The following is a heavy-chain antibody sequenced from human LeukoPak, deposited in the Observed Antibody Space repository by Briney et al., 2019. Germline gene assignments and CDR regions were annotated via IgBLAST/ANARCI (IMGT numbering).Heavy chain of an antibody. D-gene: IGHD6-13*01. CDR3: AKDPYRQQLVTKLWAIDY. Sequence: GGSLRLSCAASRFTFSVYYMFWVRQAPGKGLVWVSSISPDATNSKYADFVEGRFTISRDNSKNTLYLQMNSLRAEDTAVYYCAKDPYRQQLVTKLWAIDYWGQGTLVTVSS. V-gene: IGHV3-74*03. J-gene: IGHJ4*02. CDR1: RFTFSVYY. CDR2: ISPDATNS.